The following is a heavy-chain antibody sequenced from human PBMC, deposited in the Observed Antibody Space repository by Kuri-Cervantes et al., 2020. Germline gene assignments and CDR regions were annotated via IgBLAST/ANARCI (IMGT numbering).Heavy chain of an antibody. V-gene: IGHV3-66*01. Sequence: GESLKISCAASGFTVSSNYMSWVRQAPGKGLEWVSVIYSGGSTYYADSVKGRFTTSRDNSKNTLYLQMNSLRAEDTAVYYCARDKGFGELSQYGMDVWGQGTTVTVSS. J-gene: IGHJ6*02. CDR2: IYSGGST. D-gene: IGHD3-10*01. CDR3: ARDKGFGELSQYGMDV. CDR1: GFTVSSNY.